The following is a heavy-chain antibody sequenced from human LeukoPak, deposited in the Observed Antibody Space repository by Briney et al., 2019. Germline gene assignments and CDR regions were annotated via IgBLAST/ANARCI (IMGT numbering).Heavy chain of an antibody. J-gene: IGHJ5*02. CDR2: ISSGSRYI. V-gene: IGHV3-21*01. CDR3: AKCSGGNCYHSDDH. D-gene: IGHD2-15*01. Sequence: GGSLRLSCAASGFTFSAYSMNWVRQAPGKGLEWVSSISSGSRYIYYADSVKGRFTIPRDNAKDSLYLQMNSLRAEDTAVYYCAKCSGGNCYHSDDHWGQGTLVTVSS. CDR1: GFTFSAYS.